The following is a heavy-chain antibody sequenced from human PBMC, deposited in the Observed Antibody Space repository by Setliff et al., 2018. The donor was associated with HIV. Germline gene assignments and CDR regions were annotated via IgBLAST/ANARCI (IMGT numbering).Heavy chain of an antibody. J-gene: IGHJ5*02. CDR3: AREKNDYGGQNWLDP. V-gene: IGHV4-61*02. D-gene: IGHD4-17*01. Sequence: SSETLSLTCTVSGVSITSGGYYWSWIRQPAGKRLEWIGRVYISGTTHYNPSLKSQVTIKLDMSKSQLSLFLTSVTAADTAVYYCAREKNDYGGQNWLDPWGQGTLVTVSS. CDR2: VYISGTT. CDR1: GVSITSGGYY.